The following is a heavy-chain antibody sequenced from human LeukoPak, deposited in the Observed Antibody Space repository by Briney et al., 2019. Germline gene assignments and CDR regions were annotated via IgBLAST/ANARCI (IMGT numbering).Heavy chain of an antibody. Sequence: SETLSLTCTVSGGSISSSGYYWGWIRQPPGKGLECIGSIYFSGSVYYNPSLRSRVTISLDTSTKQLSLKLTSVTAADTAIYYCAKHNGGGIVSYVAPGPPDYFDHWGQGALVTVSS. CDR3: AKHNGGGIVSYVAPGPPDYFDH. CDR1: GGSISSSGYY. J-gene: IGHJ4*02. D-gene: IGHD1-26*01. V-gene: IGHV4-39*01. CDR2: IYFSGSV.